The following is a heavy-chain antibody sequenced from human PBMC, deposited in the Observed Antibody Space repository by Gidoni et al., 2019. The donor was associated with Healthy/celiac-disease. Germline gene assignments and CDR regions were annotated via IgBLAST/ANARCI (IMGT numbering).Heavy chain of an antibody. Sequence: EVQLVESGGGLVQPGGSLRLACAASGVNFSSYSMNWVRQAPGKGLEWVSYISSSSSTIYYADSVKGRFTISRDNAKNSLYLQMNSLRDEDTAVYYCARDIGLIVVANDAFDIWGQGTMVTVTS. V-gene: IGHV3-48*02. CDR2: ISSSSSTI. D-gene: IGHD3-22*01. CDR1: GVNFSSYS. J-gene: IGHJ3*02. CDR3: ARDIGLIVVANDAFDI.